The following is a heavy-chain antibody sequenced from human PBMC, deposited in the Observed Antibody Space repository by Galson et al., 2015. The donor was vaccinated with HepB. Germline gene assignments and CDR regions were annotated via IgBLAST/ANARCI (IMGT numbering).Heavy chain of an antibody. J-gene: IGHJ4*02. Sequence: SLRLSCAASGFTFSSYGMHWVRQAPGKGLEWVAVISYDGSNKYYADSVKGRFTISRDNSKNTLYLQMNSLRAEDTAVYYCAIIFGHSGSGTFDYWGQGTLVTVSS. CDR3: AIIFGHSGSGTFDY. CDR1: GFTFSSYG. CDR2: ISYDGSNK. D-gene: IGHD5-12*01. V-gene: IGHV3-30*03.